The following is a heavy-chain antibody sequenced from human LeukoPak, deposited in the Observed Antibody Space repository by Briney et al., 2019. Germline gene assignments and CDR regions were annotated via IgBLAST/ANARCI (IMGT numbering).Heavy chain of an antibody. V-gene: IGHV4-34*01. CDR2: INHSGST. CDR1: GGSFSGYY. J-gene: IGHJ6*02. Sequence: PAETLSLTCAVYGGSFSGYYWSWIRQPPGKGLEWIGEINHSGSTNYNPSLKSRVTISVDTSKNQFSLKLSSVTAADTAVYYCARGRTTETTFYYYYHGVDVWGQGTTVTVSS. D-gene: IGHD4-11*01. CDR3: ARGRTTETTFYYYYHGVDV.